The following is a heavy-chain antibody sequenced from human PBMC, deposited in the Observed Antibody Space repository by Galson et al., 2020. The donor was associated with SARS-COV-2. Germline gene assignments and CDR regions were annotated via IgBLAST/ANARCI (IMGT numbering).Heavy chain of an antibody. D-gene: IGHD3-3*01. CDR2: SKNRRNSYTT. CDR1: GFTLSDHY. V-gene: IGHV3-72*01. J-gene: IGHJ4*02. Sequence: TGGSLRLSCAASGFTLSDHYIDWVRQAPGKGLEWVARSKNRRNSYTTEYAASVNGRFTISRDDSKNSLYLQMNSLKTEDTAVYYCARSKRITIFGVVTHFDYWGQGTLVTVSS. CDR3: ARSKRITIFGVVTHFDY.